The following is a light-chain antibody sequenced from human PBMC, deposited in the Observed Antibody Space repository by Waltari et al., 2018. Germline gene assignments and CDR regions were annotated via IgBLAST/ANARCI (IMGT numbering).Light chain of an antibody. CDR3: SSYTSHTTRV. CDR1: NSDVGDNDY. V-gene: IGLV2-14*03. CDR2: DVS. J-gene: IGLJ2*01. Sequence: LTQPAPVSASLGPSITLPRHGTNSDVGDNDYVSWYQQHPGKAPKLMIFDVSNRPSGVSARFSGSRSGNTASLTISGLQAEDEADYYCSSYTSHTTRVFGGGTELTVL.